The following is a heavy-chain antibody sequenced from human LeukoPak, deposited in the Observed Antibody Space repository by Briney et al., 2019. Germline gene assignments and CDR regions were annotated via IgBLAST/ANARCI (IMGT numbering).Heavy chain of an antibody. CDR2: INPNSGGT. CDR1: GYTFTGYY. CDR3: ARGRVDYYGSGSLVRNWFDP. J-gene: IGHJ5*02. D-gene: IGHD3-10*01. V-gene: IGHV1-2*02. Sequence: ASVKVSCKASGYTFTGYYMHWVRQAPGQGLEWMGRINPNSGGTNYAQKFQGRVTMTRDTSISTAYMELSRLRSDDTAVYYCARGRVDYYGSGSLVRNWFDPWGQGTLVTVSS.